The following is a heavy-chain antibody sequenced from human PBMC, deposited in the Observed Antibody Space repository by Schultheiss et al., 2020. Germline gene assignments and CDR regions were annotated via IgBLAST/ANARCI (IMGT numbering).Heavy chain of an antibody. D-gene: IGHD6-19*01. J-gene: IGHJ4*02. Sequence: GGSLRLSCAASGFTFNHFAMTWVRQAPGKGLEWVSAISGSGASTYYADSVKGRFTISRDNSKSTLYLQMNSLRVEDTAVYYCAKDIPGQWLAAFDYWGQGTLVNVSS. CDR2: ISGSGAST. V-gene: IGHV3-23*01. CDR3: AKDIPGQWLAAFDY. CDR1: GFTFNHFA.